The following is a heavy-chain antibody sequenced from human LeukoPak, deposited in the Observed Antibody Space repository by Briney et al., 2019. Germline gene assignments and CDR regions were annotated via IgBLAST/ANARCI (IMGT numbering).Heavy chain of an antibody. CDR2: IHYSGST. D-gene: IGHD1-26*01. V-gene: IGHV4-59*01. J-gene: IGHJ6*02. Sequence: SETLSLTCTVSGGSISSYHWKWIRQPPGKGMEWIGYIHYSGSTNSSPSLESRVTISVDTSKKKLSLKLGSVTAADTAVYYCTRASGTYADYGMDVWGQGTTVTVSS. CDR1: GGSISSYH. CDR3: TRASGTYADYGMDV.